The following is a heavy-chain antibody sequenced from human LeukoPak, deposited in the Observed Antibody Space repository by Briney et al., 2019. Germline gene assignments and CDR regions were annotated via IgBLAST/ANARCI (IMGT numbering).Heavy chain of an antibody. CDR3: AKDEFYGDYNFGFDY. Sequence: PGGSLRLSCAASGFTFSSYAMSWVRQAPGKGLEWVSAISGSGGSTYYADSGKGPFTISRDNSKNTLYLQMNSLRAKDTAVSYCAKDEFYGDYNFGFDYWGQGTLVTVFS. V-gene: IGHV3-23*01. CDR1: GFTFSSYA. J-gene: IGHJ4*02. D-gene: IGHD4-17*01. CDR2: ISGSGGST.